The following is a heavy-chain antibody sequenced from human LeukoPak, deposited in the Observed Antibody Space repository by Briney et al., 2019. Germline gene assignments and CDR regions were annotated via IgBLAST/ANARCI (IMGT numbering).Heavy chain of an antibody. Sequence: GGSLRLSCAASGFTFSDYYMSWIRQAPGKGLEWVSYISSSGSTIYYADSVKGRFTISRDNAKNSLYLQMNSLGAEDTAVYYCARDGGDTAMGTLPFDYWGQGTLVTVSS. V-gene: IGHV3-11*01. CDR1: GFTFSDYY. J-gene: IGHJ4*02. CDR2: ISSSGSTI. CDR3: ARDGGDTAMGTLPFDY. D-gene: IGHD5-18*01.